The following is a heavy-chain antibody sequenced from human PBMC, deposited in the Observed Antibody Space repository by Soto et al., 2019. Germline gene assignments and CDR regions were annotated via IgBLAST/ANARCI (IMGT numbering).Heavy chain of an antibody. D-gene: IGHD2-2*01. Sequence: GESLKISCKGSGYSFTSYWISWVRQMPGKGLEWMGRIDPSDSYTNYSPSFQGHVTISADKSISTAYLQWSSLKASDTAMYYCARHAVRDSIVVVPAAIRYYYGMDVWGQGTTVTVSS. CDR3: ARHAVRDSIVVVPAAIRYYYGMDV. V-gene: IGHV5-10-1*01. CDR2: IDPSDSYT. CDR1: GYSFTSYW. J-gene: IGHJ6*02.